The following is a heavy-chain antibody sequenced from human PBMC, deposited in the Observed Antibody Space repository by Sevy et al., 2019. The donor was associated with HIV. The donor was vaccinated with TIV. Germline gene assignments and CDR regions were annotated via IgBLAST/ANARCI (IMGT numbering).Heavy chain of an antibody. Sequence: GGSLRLSCAASGFSFSDYRMHWVRQAPGKGLEWLAVISYDGRNNKYNADSVKGRFTISRDNSKNTLYLQMNSLRAEDTAIYYCARDRGEILSSAFDYWGQGTLVIVSS. CDR2: ISYDGRNNK. J-gene: IGHJ4*02. D-gene: IGHD3-16*01. V-gene: IGHV3-30*03. CDR3: ARDRGEILSSAFDY. CDR1: GFSFSDYR.